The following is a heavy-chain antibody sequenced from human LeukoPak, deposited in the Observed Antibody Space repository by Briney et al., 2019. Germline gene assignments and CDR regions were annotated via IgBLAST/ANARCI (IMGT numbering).Heavy chain of an antibody. CDR2: ISYDGSNK. CDR1: GFTFSSYG. D-gene: IGHD2-2*02. Sequence: GRSLRLSCAASGFTFSSYGMHWVRQAPGKGLEWVAVISYDGSNKYYADSVKGRFTISRDNSKNTLYLQMNSLRAEDTAVYYCARALYSFDYWGQGTLVTVSS. CDR3: ARALYSFDY. J-gene: IGHJ4*02. V-gene: IGHV3-30*03.